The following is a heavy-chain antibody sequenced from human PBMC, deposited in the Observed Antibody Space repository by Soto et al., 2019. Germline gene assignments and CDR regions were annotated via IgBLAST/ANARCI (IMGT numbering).Heavy chain of an antibody. CDR3: AHSTSTRHYDFWSGPRPDV. D-gene: IGHD3-3*01. CDR1: GFSLSTSGVG. V-gene: IGHV2-5*02. Sequence: QITLKESGPTLVKPTQTLTLTCTFSGFSLSTSGVGVGWIRQPPGKALEWLALIYWDDDKRYSPSLKSRLTITNDTSKTQVVLTMTNMDPVDTATYYCAHSTSTRHYDFWSGPRPDVWGQGTTVTVSS. CDR2: IYWDDDK. J-gene: IGHJ6*02.